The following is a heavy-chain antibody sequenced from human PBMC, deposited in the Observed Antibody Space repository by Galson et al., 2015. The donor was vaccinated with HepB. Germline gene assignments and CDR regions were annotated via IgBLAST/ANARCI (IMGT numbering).Heavy chain of an antibody. Sequence: SVKVSCKASGYTFTGYYMHWVRQAPGQGLEWMGRINPNSGGTYYAQKFQGRVTMTRDTSISTAYMELSRLRSDDTAVYYCARAPLGGSGWDWFDPWGQGTLVTVSS. J-gene: IGHJ5*02. CDR2: INPNSGGT. V-gene: IGHV1-2*06. CDR1: GYTFTGYY. D-gene: IGHD6-19*01. CDR3: ARAPLGGSGWDWFDP.